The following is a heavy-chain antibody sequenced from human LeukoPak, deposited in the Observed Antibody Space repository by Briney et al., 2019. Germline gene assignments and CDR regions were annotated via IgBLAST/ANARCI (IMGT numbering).Heavy chain of an antibody. Sequence: PSQTLSLTCAVSGYSISSRYYWGWIRQPPGQGREWIGRIYHIGSTDYNPSLKTRVTIPVDTSKNQFSLTLSSVPAPATAVYYCGRGVAVAANWFDPWGQGTLVTVYS. V-gene: IGHV4-38-2*01. J-gene: IGHJ5*02. D-gene: IGHD6-19*01. CDR1: GYSISSRYY. CDR2: IYHIGST. CDR3: GRGVAVAANWFDP.